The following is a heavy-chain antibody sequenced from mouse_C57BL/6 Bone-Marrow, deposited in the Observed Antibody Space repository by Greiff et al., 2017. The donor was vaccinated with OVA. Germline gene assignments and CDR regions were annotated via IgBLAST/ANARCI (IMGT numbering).Heavy chain of an antibody. CDR3: AILMVTTPYYAMDY. CDR2: IHPNSGST. Sequence: QVQLQQPGAELVKPGASVKLSCKASGYTFTSYWMHWVKQRPGQGLEWIGMIHPNSGSTNYNEKFKSKATLTVDKSSSTAYMQLSSLTSEDSAVYYCAILMVTTPYYAMDYWGQGTSVTVSS. V-gene: IGHV1-64*01. CDR1: GYTFTSYW. D-gene: IGHD2-2*01. J-gene: IGHJ4*01.